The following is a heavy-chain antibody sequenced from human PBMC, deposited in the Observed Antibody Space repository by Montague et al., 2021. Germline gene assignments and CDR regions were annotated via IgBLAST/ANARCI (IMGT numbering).Heavy chain of an antibody. Sequence: CAISGDSVASNDATWNWNRQSPSSDFEWLGMRYYRSKWNNEYAISVKSRITVNPDTSKNQFSLLLDSVTPEDTAVYYCARGWQKRFDPWGQGTLVTVSS. CDR2: RYYRSKWNN. V-gene: IGHV6-1*01. CDR1: GDSVASNDAT. D-gene: IGHD5-24*01. J-gene: IGHJ5*02. CDR3: ARGWQKRFDP.